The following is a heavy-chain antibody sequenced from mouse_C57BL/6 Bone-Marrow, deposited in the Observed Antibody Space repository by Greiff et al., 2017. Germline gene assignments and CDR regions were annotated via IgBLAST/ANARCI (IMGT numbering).Heavy chain of an antibody. J-gene: IGHJ2*01. CDR2: INPNYGTT. CDR3: ARWSTTNYFDY. Sequence: VHVKQSGPELVKPGASVKISCKASGYSFTDYNMNWVKQSNGKSLEWIGVINPNYGTTSYNQKFKGKATVTVDQSSSTAYMQLNSLTSEDSAVCYSARWSTTNYFDYWGQGTTLTVSS. CDR1: GYSFTDYN. V-gene: IGHV1-39*01. D-gene: IGHD1-1*01.